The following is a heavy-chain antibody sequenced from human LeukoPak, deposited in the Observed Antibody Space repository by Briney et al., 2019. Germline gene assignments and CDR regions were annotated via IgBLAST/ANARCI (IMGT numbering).Heavy chain of an antibody. J-gene: IGHJ4*02. D-gene: IGHD2-15*01. CDR2: ISPNSGGT. CDR3: ASFGLGYCSGGSCLPIDY. Sequence: ASVKVSCKASGYTFTGYYMHWVRQAPGQGLEWMGWISPNSGGTNYAQKFQGRVTMTRDTSISTAYMELSRLRSDDTAVYYCASFGLGYCSGGSCLPIDYWGQGTLVTVSS. CDR1: GYTFTGYY. V-gene: IGHV1-2*02.